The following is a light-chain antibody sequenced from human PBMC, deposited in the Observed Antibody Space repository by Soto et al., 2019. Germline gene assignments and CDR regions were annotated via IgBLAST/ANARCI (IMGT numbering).Light chain of an antibody. CDR3: QHYNSYSEA. V-gene: IGKV1-5*03. J-gene: IGKJ1*01. Sequence: DIQMTQSPSTLSGSVGDRVTITCRASQTISSWLAWYQQKPGKAPKLLIYKASTLKSGVPSRFSGSGSGTDFTLTISSLQPDDFATYYCQHYNSYSEAFGQGTK. CDR1: QTISSW. CDR2: KAS.